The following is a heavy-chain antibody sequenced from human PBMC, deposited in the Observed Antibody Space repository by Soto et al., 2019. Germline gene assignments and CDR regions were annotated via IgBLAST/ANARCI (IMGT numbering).Heavy chain of an antibody. CDR3: ARGLPSPAATHYYYYYGMDV. CDR2: IGTAGDT. V-gene: IGHV3-13*01. CDR1: GFTFSSYD. Sequence: PGGSLRLSCEPSGFTFSSYDMHWVRQATGKGLEWASAIGTAGDTYCPGSVKGRFTISRENAKNSLYLQMNSLRAGDTAVYYCARGLPSPAATHYYYYYGMDVWGQGTTVTVSS. J-gene: IGHJ6*02. D-gene: IGHD2-15*01.